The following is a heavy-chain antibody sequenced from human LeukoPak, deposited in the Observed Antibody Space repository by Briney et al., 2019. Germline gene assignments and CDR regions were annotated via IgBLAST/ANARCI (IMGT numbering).Heavy chain of an antibody. J-gene: IGHJ4*02. D-gene: IGHD1-26*01. Sequence: SSSSSYIYYADSVKGLFTISRDNAKNSLYLQMNSLRAEDTAVYYCASTTGYPRYYYFDYWGQGTLVTVSS. V-gene: IGHV3-21*01. CDR3: ASTTGYPRYYYFDY. CDR2: SSSSSYI.